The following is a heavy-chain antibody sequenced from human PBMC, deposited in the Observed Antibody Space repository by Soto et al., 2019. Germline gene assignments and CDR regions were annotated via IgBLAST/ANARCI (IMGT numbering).Heavy chain of an antibody. CDR3: AKDAGRPMTEINYYYMDV. CDR2: LSYVGRHI. J-gene: IGHJ6*03. CDR1: GFNFSGYG. Sequence: QVQLVESGGGVVQPGRSLRLSCAASGFNFSGYGMHWVRQAPGKGLEWVAILSYVGRHIYFQDSVKGRITISRDNSENTLVLGMSSLRAEDNAIYYCAKDAGRPMTEINYYYMDVCGKGTMVTVSS. D-gene: IGHD2-15*01. V-gene: IGHV3-30*18.